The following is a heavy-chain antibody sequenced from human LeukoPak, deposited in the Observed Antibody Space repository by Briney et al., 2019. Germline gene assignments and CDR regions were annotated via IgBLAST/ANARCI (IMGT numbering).Heavy chain of an antibody. J-gene: IGHJ4*02. CDR1: GCTFTSYG. Sequence: ASVKVSCKASGCTFTSYGISWVRQAPGQGLEWMGWISAYNGNTNYAQKLQGRVTMTTDTSTSTAYMELRSLRSDDTAVYYCARDSDYGDYPPFFDYWGQGTLVTVSS. D-gene: IGHD4-17*01. CDR2: ISAYNGNT. CDR3: ARDSDYGDYPPFFDY. V-gene: IGHV1-18*01.